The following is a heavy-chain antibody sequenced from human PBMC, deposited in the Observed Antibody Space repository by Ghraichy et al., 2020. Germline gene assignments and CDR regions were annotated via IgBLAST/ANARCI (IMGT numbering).Heavy chain of an antibody. J-gene: IGHJ6*02. D-gene: IGHD2-21*01. V-gene: IGHV3-48*02. Sequence: GALRLSCVGSGFSFDGSNMNWVRQAPGKSLEWVSCITSSGRTIAYADSVRGRFTISRDNAQNSLYLQMKRRRDEDTAVYYCAGGSMVVRYFDYDGMDVWGQGPPVTVSS. CDR3: AGGSMVVRYFDYDGMDV. CDR2: ITSSGRTI. CDR1: GFSFDGSN.